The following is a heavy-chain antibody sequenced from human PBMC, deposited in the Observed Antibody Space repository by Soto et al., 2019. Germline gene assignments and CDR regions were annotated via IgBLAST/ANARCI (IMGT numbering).Heavy chain of an antibody. J-gene: IGHJ4*02. CDR1: GGSFIDYS. CDR2: INHSGSA. V-gene: IGHV4-34*01. Sequence: QVLLQQWGAGRLKPSETLSLTCAVYGGSFIDYSWGWIRQSPGTGLEWIGEINHSGSANYNPSLKSRVTISVATSKNQFSLKLYSVTAADAGVYYCARVSDYWSQGTLGTVSS. CDR3: ARVSDY.